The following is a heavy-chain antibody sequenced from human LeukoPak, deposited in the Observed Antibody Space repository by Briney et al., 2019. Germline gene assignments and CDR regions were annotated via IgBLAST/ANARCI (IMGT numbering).Heavy chain of an antibody. J-gene: IGHJ4*02. V-gene: IGHV3-21*01. D-gene: IGHD1-1*01. CDR3: ARGSHTTPGGYFDY. Sequence: PGRSLRLSCAASGFTFDDYAMHWVRQAPGKGLEWVSSISSSSSYIYYADSVKGRFTISRDNAKNSLYLQMNSLRAEDTAVYYCARGSHTTPGGYFDYWGQGTLVTVSS. CDR1: GFTFDDYA. CDR2: ISSSSSYI.